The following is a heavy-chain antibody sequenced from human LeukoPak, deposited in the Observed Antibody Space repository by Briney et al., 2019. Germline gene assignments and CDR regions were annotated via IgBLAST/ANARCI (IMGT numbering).Heavy chain of an antibody. CDR3: ARGFSPLTIFFPSYYFDY. D-gene: IGHD3-9*01. Sequence: PSETLSLTCTVSGYSISSGYYWGWIRQPPGKGLEWIGSIYHSGSTYYNPSLKSRVTISVDTSKNQFSLKLSSVTAADTAVYYCARGFSPLTIFFPSYYFDYWGQGTLVTVSS. V-gene: IGHV4-38-2*02. CDR2: IYHSGST. CDR1: GYSISSGYY. J-gene: IGHJ4*02.